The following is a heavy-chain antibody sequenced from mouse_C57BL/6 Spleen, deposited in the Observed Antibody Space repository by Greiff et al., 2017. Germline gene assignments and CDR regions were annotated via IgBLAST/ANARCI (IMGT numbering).Heavy chain of an antibody. D-gene: IGHD1-1*01. V-gene: IGHV5-4*01. Sequence: EVHLVESGGGLVKPGGSLTLSCAASGFTFSSYAMSWVRQTPDQRLEWVAPISDGGSYTYSPDNVKGRFTISRDKAKNNRDLQRSHPKAEDTSRYYGARDGDDGSSYRFDYWGQGTTRTVSS. J-gene: IGHJ2*01. CDR1: GFTFSSYA. CDR2: ISDGGSYT. CDR3: ARDGDDGSSYRFDY.